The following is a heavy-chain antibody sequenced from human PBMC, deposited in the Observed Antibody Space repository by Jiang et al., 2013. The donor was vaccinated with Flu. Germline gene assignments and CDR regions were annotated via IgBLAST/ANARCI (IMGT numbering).Heavy chain of an antibody. J-gene: IGHJ4*02. Sequence: PGKGLEWMGIIYPGDSDARYSPSFQGQVTISADKSISTAYLQWSSLKASDTAMYYCARPDYYDSSGYQYYFDYWGQGTLVTVSS. CDR3: ARPDYYDSSGYQYYFDY. D-gene: IGHD3-22*01. V-gene: IGHV5-51*01. CDR2: IYPGDSDA.